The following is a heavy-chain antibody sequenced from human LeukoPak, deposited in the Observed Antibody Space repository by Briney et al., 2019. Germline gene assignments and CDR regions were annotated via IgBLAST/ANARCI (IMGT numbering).Heavy chain of an antibody. CDR1: GYTFTSYW. V-gene: IGHV5-51*01. Sequence: GESLKISCKGSGYTFTSYWIGWVRQMPGKGLEWMGIIYPGDSDTRYSPSFQGQVAISVDKSIRTAYLQWSSLKASDIAMYYCARLPYCGGDCYPNWFDTWGQGTLVTVSS. CDR3: ARLPYCGGDCYPNWFDT. CDR2: IYPGDSDT. D-gene: IGHD2-21*02. J-gene: IGHJ5*02.